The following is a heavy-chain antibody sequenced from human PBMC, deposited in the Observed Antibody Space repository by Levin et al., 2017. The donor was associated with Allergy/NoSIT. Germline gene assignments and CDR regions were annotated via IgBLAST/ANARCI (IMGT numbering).Heavy chain of an antibody. V-gene: IGHV3-9*01. J-gene: IGHJ6*01. Sequence: GGSLRLSCAASGFTFNDHAMHWVRQAPGQGLEWVSGINWNGGSIGYADSVKGRFTISRDNAKNSLYLQMTSLRAGDTALYYCTRDIGESYGYYGMDVWGQGTTVTVSS. D-gene: IGHD3-16*01. CDR1: GFTFNDHA. CDR2: INWNGGSI. CDR3: TRDIGESYGYYGMDV.